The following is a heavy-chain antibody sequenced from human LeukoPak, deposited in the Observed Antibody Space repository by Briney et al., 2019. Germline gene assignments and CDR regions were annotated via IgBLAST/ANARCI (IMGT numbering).Heavy chain of an antibody. CDR3: AREIVAGAFDS. D-gene: IGHD6-19*01. J-gene: IGHJ4*02. Sequence: GGSLRLSCAVSGFNVNDYYISWIRQAPGKGLEWVSDIGSSDALIAYGDSVRGRFTISRHFASHSLYLQMTSLRVEDTAVYYCAREIVAGAFDSWGQGTLVTVSS. CDR2: IGSSDALI. V-gene: IGHV3-11*01. CDR1: GFNVNDYY.